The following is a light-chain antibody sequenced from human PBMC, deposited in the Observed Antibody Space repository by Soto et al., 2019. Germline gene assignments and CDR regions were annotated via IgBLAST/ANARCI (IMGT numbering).Light chain of an antibody. V-gene: IGKV1-33*01. CDR1: QGIRND. CDR3: QQYDNLHT. J-gene: IGKJ2*01. CDR2: GAS. Sequence: IQMTQSPSSLSASVGDRVTITCRASQGIRNDLGWYQQKPGKAPKFLIYGASNLETGVPSRFSGSGSGTDFTFTISSLQPEDIATYYCQQYDNLHTFGQGTKVDIK.